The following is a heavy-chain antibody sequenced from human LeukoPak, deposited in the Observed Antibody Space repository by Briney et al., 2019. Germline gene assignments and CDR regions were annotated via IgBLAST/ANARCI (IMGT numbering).Heavy chain of an antibody. V-gene: IGHV1-2*04. D-gene: IGHD5-18*01. CDR2: INPNSGGT. Sequence: ASVKVSCKASGYTFTGYYMHWVLQAPGQGLEWMGWINPNSGGTNYAQKFQGWVTMTRDTSISTAYMELSRLRSDDTAVYYCARATRGYSYGYDYWGQGTLVTVSS. CDR3: ARATRGYSYGYDY. CDR1: GYTFTGYY. J-gene: IGHJ4*02.